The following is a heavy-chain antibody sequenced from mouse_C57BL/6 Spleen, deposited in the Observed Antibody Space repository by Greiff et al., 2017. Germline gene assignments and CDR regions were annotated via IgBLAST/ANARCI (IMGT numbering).Heavy chain of an antibody. CDR3: AGDIGVFAWFAY. CDR2: ITHSGET. J-gene: IGHJ3*01. Sequence: KLQESGPGLVKPSQSLFLTCSITGFPFTSGYYWIWIRQSPGKPLEWMGYITHSGETFYNPSLQSPISITRETSQNQLFLQLNTVPTADTTMYYYAGDIGVFAWFAYWGQGTLVTVSA. CDR1: GFPFTSGYY. V-gene: IGHV12-3*01.